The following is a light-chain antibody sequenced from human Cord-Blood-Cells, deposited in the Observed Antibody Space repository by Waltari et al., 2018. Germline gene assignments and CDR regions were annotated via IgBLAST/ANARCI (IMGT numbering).Light chain of an antibody. CDR3: SSYTSSYV. CDR2: EVS. CDR1: SSDVGGYNY. V-gene: IGLV2-14*01. Sequence: QSALTPPASVSGSPGQSITISCTGTSSDVGGYNYVSWYQQHPGKAPKLMIYEVSNRPSGVSNRFSGSKSGNTASLTISGLQAEDEADYYCSSYTSSYVFGTGTKVTVL. J-gene: IGLJ1*01.